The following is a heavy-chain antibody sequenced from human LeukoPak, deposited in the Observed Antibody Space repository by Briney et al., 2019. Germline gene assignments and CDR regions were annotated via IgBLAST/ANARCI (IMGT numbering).Heavy chain of an antibody. CDR1: QFIFNNYA. Sequence: GKSLRLSCAASQFIFNNYAMSWVRQAPGKGLEWVASISYDGVDKYYADSLKNRFTMSRDNSKNSIYLQMNSLRVEDTAMYYCAKDVDTVMDWANDAFDVRGQGTMVIVSS. CDR3: AKDVDTVMDWANDAFDV. CDR2: ISYDGVDK. V-gene: IGHV3-30-3*01. J-gene: IGHJ3*01. D-gene: IGHD5-18*01.